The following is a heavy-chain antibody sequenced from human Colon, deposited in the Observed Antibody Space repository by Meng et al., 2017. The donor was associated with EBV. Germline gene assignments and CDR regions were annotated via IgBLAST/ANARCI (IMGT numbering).Heavy chain of an antibody. J-gene: IGHJ4*02. D-gene: IGHD2-8*02. CDR2: IIHGGSP. CDR3: ARRPTGIDY. Sequence: QVQLQQWGAGLLXXXXXLSLTCAVNGGSLSGAYWNWLRQPPGKGLEWIGEIIHGGSPSYNPSLKSRVTISIDTSKNQLSLMLSSVTAADTAVYYCARRPTGIDYWGQGTLVTVSS. CDR1: GGSLSGAY. V-gene: IGHV4-34*12.